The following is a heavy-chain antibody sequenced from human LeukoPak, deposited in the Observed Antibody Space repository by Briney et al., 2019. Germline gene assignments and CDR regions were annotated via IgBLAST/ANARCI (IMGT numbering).Heavy chain of an antibody. CDR3: ARDHAYYDFWSGFFDY. J-gene: IGHJ4*02. D-gene: IGHD3-3*01. CDR1: GFTFSSYA. CDR2: ISYDGSNK. V-gene: IGHV3-30*01. Sequence: GGSLRLSCAASGFTFSSYAMHWVRQAPGKVLEWVAVISYDGSNKYYADSVKGRFTISRDNSKNTLYLQMNSLRAEDTAVYYCARDHAYYDFWSGFFDYWGQGTLVTVSS.